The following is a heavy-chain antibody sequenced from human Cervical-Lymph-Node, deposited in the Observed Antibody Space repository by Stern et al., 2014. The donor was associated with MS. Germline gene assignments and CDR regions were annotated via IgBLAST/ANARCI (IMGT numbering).Heavy chain of an antibody. J-gene: IGHJ4*02. D-gene: IGHD6-19*01. Sequence: QVQLVQSGGGLVKPGASLRLSCAASGFTFSDYYMSWIRRAPGQGLEWVSYISSSGSSIFYAAHGKGRLPTSTADAPHALYLQLNSLRAEDTAVYYCARGDRAVTGAIDYWGQGTLVTVSS. CDR3: ARGDRAVTGAIDY. CDR1: GFTFSDYY. V-gene: IGHV3-11*01. CDR2: ISSSGSSI.